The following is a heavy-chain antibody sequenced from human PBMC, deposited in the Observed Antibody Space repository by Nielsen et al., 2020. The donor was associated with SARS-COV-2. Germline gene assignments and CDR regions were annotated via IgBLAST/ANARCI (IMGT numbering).Heavy chain of an antibody. CDR3: AKDDVVRGDAFDI. V-gene: IGHV3-23*01. CDR2: VSASGGST. Sequence: GGFLRLSCAASGFTFNIYAMAWVRRAPGRGLQWVTGVSASGGSTYYTDSVKGRFTISRDNSKNTLYLQMHSLRVEDTALYYCAKDDVVRGDAFDIWGQGTMVTVSS. J-gene: IGHJ3*02. D-gene: IGHD3-10*01. CDR1: GFTFNIYA.